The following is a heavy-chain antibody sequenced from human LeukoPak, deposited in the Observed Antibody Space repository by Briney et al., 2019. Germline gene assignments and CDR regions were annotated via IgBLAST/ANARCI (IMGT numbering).Heavy chain of an antibody. CDR1: GFTFSSYG. J-gene: IGHJ4*02. CDR3: AKDQDLLDY. CDR2: IRYDGSNK. Sequence: GGSLRLSCAASGFTFSSYGMHWVRQAPGKGLEWVAFIRYDGSNKYYADSVKGRFTISRDNSKNTLYLQTNSLRAEDTAVYYCAKDQDLLDYWGQGTLVTVSS. V-gene: IGHV3-30*02.